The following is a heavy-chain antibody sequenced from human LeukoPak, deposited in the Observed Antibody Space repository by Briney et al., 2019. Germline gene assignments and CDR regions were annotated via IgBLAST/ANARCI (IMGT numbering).Heavy chain of an antibody. V-gene: IGHV1-2*02. CDR2: INPNSGGT. CDR3: ARSVKLAYCGGDCPSGVDY. Sequence: ASVKVSCKASGYTFTGYYIHWVRQAPGQGLEWMGWINPNSGGTKYAQNFQGRVTMTTDTSIITAYMELIRLRSDDTAVYYCARSVKLAYCGGDCPSGVDYWGRGTLVTVSS. CDR1: GYTFTGYY. J-gene: IGHJ4*02. D-gene: IGHD2-21*02.